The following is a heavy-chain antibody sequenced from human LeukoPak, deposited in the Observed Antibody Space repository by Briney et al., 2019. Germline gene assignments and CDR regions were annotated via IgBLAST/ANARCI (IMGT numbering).Heavy chain of an antibody. V-gene: IGHV3-74*01. CDR1: GFTFNNNW. CDR2: INNDGSTT. Sequence: GGSLRLSCVASGFTFNNNWMHWVRQAPGKGLVWVSRINNDGSTTSYADSVKGRFTISRDNAKNTLYLQMNNLRAEETAVYYCARDLSFGAPYNWFDPWGQGTLVTVSS. D-gene: IGHD3-10*01. J-gene: IGHJ5*02. CDR3: ARDLSFGAPYNWFDP.